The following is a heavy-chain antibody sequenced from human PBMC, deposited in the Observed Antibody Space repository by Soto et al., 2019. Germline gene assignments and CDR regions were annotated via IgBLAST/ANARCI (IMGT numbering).Heavy chain of an antibody. CDR1: GDSVTSNY. J-gene: IGHJ4*02. CDR3: ARHACSGNGCYFDY. Sequence: SETLSLTCTVSGDSVTSNYWSWMRQPPGKELEWIGYIYNSGSTQYNPSLMSRLIISVDTSKNQFSLKVNSVTAADTAVYYCARHACSGNGCYFDYWGQGTLVTVSS. D-gene: IGHD2-15*01. V-gene: IGHV4-59*08. CDR2: IYNSGST.